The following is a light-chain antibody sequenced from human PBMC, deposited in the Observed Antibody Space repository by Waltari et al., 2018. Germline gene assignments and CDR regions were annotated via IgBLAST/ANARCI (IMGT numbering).Light chain of an antibody. J-gene: IGLJ1*01. Sequence: QSALTQPASVSGSPGQSNTIYCSGTDSAVGAYELVSWYQQHPGKAPHLIIYEVRNRPSGISNLFSASKSGNTASLTISGLQAEDEADYYCSSYTTSSAPGVFGTGTRVTVL. CDR2: EVR. CDR1: DSAVGAYEL. V-gene: IGLV2-14*01. CDR3: SSYTTSSAPGV.